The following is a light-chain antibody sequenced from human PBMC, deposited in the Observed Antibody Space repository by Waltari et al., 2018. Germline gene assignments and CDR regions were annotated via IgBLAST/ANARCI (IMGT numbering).Light chain of an antibody. CDR2: SDH. Sequence: QSVLTQPPSASGTPGQSVTMSCSGSSHNLGKNSVKWYQQAPGTAPKLLIYSDHQRPSGVPARFFCSKSDTSASLAISGLQSDDEADYYCATWDDSLKGWVFGGGTKLTVL. V-gene: IGLV1-44*01. J-gene: IGLJ3*02. CDR1: SHNLGKNS. CDR3: ATWDDSLKGWV.